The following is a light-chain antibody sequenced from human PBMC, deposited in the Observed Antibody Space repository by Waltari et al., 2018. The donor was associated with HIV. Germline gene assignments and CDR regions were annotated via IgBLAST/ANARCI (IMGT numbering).Light chain of an antibody. CDR1: QSLVYSDGNTY. J-gene: IGKJ1*01. Sequence: DVVMTQSPLSLPVTLGQPASISCRSSQSLVYSDGNTYLNWFQQRPGQSPRRLIYKVSNRDSGVPDRFSGSGSGTDFTLKISRVEAEDVGVYYCMQGTHPTWTFGQGTKVEIK. V-gene: IGKV2-30*01. CDR3: MQGTHPTWT. CDR2: KVS.